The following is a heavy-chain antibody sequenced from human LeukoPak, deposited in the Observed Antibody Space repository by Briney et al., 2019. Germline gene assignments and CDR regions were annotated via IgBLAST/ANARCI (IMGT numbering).Heavy chain of an antibody. V-gene: IGHV1-46*01. D-gene: IGHD5-18*01. CDR2: INPSGGST. CDR1: GYTFTSYY. CDR3: ARNTAPGYGLDV. Sequence: ASVKVSCKASGYTFTSYYMHWVRQAPGQGLEWMGIINPSGGSTSYAQKFQGRVTMTRDTSISTAYMDLSRLRSDDTAVYYCARNTAPGYGLDVWGQGTPVTVSS. J-gene: IGHJ6*02.